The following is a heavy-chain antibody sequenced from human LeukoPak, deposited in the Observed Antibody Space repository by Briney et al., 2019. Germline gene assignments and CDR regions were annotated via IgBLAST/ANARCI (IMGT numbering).Heavy chain of an antibody. V-gene: IGHV3-49*03. CDR2: IRSKTYGGTT. CDR3: TRYSGRADY. Sequence: GGSLRLSCTSSGFTFGTYAVSWFRQAPGKGLEWVAFIRSKTYGGTTEYAASVKGRFTISRDDSKSIAYLQMNSLKTEDTAVYYCTRYSGRADYWGQGTLVSVSS. D-gene: IGHD5-18*01. J-gene: IGHJ4*02. CDR1: GFTFGTYA.